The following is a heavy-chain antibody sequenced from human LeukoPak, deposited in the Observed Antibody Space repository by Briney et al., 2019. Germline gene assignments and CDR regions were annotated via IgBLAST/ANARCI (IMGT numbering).Heavy chain of an antibody. D-gene: IGHD1-7*01. J-gene: IGHJ4*01. CDR3: ASGRELELPWQ. Sequence: SETLSLTCAVYGDSSNIYYWGWIRQSPGKGLEWIAEINHTGSTDYNPSLKSRVTISVDTSKNQFSLKLASVTAADTAVYYCASGRELELPWQWGHGTLVAVSS. V-gene: IGHV4-34*01. CDR1: GDSSNIYY. CDR2: INHTGST.